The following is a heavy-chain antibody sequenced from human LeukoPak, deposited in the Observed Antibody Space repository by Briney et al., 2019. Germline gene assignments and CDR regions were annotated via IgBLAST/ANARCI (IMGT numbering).Heavy chain of an antibody. J-gene: IGHJ4*02. V-gene: IGHV4-39*07. CDR1: GGSISSSSYY. D-gene: IGHD6-13*01. Sequence: SETLSLTCTVSGGSISSSSYYWGWIRQPPGKGLEWIGSIYYSGSTYYNPSLKSRVTISVDTSKNQFSLKLSSVTAADTAVYYCARRTTQIRGGYYFDYWGQGTLVTVSS. CDR2: IYYSGST. CDR3: ARRTTQIRGGYYFDY.